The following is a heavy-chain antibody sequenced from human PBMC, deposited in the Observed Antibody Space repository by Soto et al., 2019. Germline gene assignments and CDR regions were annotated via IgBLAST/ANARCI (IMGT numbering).Heavy chain of an antibody. V-gene: IGHV3-48*03. CDR3: ERDLTGYAMDV. Sequence: EVQLVESGGGLVQPGGSLRLSCVSSGFALSNYHMDWVRQAPGKGLEWVSYIDVSSTVIYYADSVRGRFTVSRDNGKNSLFLQMNSLRAEDTAVYYCERDLTGYAMDVWGQGTTVTVSS. J-gene: IGHJ6*02. CDR1: GFALSNYH. D-gene: IGHD2-2*01. CDR2: IDVSSTVI.